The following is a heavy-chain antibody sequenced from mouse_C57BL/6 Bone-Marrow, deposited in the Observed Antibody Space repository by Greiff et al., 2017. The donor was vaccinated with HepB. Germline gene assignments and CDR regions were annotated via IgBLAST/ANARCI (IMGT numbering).Heavy chain of an antibody. J-gene: IGHJ3*01. V-gene: IGHV8-12*01. Sequence: QVTLKESGPGILQSSQTLSLTCSFSGFSLSTSGMGVSWIRQPSGKGLEWLAHIYWDDDKRYNPSLKSRLTISKDTSRNQVFLKITSVDTADTATYYCARSSQLGRFAYWGQGTLVTVSA. CDR1: GFSLSTSGMG. D-gene: IGHD4-1*02. CDR2: IYWDDDK. CDR3: ARSSQLGRFAY.